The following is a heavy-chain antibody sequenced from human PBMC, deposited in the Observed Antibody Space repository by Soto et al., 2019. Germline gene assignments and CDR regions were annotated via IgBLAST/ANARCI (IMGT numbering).Heavy chain of an antibody. CDR3: ARSFDY. CDR2: INTDGSTT. J-gene: IGHJ4*02. Sequence: EVQLVESGGGLVQPGGSLRLSCAASGFTFSSYWMHWVRQAPGKGLVWVSRINTDGSTTHYADSMKGRFTISRDNAKNTLYLQMNSLRAEDMAVYYCARSFDYWGQGTLVTVSS. CDR1: GFTFSSYW. V-gene: IGHV3-74*01.